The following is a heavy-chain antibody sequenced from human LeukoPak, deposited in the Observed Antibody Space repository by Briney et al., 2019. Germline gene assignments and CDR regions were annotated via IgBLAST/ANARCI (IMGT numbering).Heavy chain of an antibody. Sequence: GASVKVSCKASGYTFTTYSISWLRQAPGEGLEWMGWISAYNANTNYAQKFHGRVTMATDTSTTTAYMELRSLRSDDTAVYFCARQYNWRTTGFDYWGQGTLVTVSS. CDR3: ARQYNWRTTGFDY. CDR2: ISAYNANT. V-gene: IGHV1-18*01. J-gene: IGHJ4*02. CDR1: GYTFTTYS. D-gene: IGHD1-20*01.